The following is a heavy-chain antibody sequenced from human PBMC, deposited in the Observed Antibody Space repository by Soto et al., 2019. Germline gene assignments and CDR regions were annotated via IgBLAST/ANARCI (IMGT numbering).Heavy chain of an antibody. V-gene: IGHV4-59*01. Sequence: QVQLQESGPRLVKSSETLSLTCTVSGGSLSSFYWGWIRRPPGKGLEWIGYIYHSGTTKYNSSLKSRVTKSVDSSKNELSLKLTSVPAADTAVYYCARVHKEELVTVPAAQYHHWGHGTLVTVAS. CDR3: ARVHKEELVTVPAAQYHH. CDR1: GGSLSSFY. D-gene: IGHD2-2*01. J-gene: IGHJ5*02. CDR2: IYHSGTT.